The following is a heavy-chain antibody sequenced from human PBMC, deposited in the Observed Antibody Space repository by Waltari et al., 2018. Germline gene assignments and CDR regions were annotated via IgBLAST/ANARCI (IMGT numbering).Heavy chain of an antibody. J-gene: IGHJ4*02. D-gene: IGHD1-26*01. CDR2: INHSGST. CDR3: AKWGANYFDY. Sequence: QVQLQQWGAGLLKPSETLSLTCAVYGGSFSGYYWSWIRQPPGKGLEWIGEINHSGSTNYNPSLKSRVTISVDTSKNQFSLKLSSVTAADTAVYYCAKWGANYFDYWGQGTLVTVSS. V-gene: IGHV4-34*01. CDR1: GGSFSGYY.